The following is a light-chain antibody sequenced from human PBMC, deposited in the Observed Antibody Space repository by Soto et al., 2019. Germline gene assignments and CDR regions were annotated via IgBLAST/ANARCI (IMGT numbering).Light chain of an antibody. CDR1: QSVANS. CDR3: QQYNNWWT. J-gene: IGKJ1*01. Sequence: EIVMTQSPDTLSVSPGERATLSCRASQSVANSIAWYQQKPGQAPRLLIYSASTRATGIPARFSGSGSGTGFTLTISSLQSEDFAVYYCQQYNNWWTFGQGTKGEIK. CDR2: SAS. V-gene: IGKV3-15*01.